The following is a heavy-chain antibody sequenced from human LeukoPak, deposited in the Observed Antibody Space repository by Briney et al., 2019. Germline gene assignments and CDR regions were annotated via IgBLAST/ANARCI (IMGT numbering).Heavy chain of an antibody. D-gene: IGHD3-3*01. J-gene: IGHJ4*02. CDR1: GFTFDDYA. V-gene: IGHV3-9*01. CDR2: ISWNSGSI. Sequence: GGSLRLSCAASGFTFDDYAMHWVRQAPGKGLEWVSGISWNSGSIGYADSVKGRFTISRDNAKNSLYLQMNSLRAEDTALYYCAKEGSGPFYWGQGTLVTVSS. CDR3: AKEGSGPFY.